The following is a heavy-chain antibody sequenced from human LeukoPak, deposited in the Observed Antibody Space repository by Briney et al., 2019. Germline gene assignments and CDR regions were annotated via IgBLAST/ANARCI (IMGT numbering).Heavy chain of an antibody. Sequence: PGGSLRLSCAASGFTFSSYAMHWVRQAPGKGLEWVAVISYDGSNKYYADSVKGRFTISRDNSKNTLYLQMNSLRAEDTAVYYCAREFAPYYYYYMDVWGKGTTVTVSS. CDR1: GFTFSSYA. CDR2: ISYDGSNK. CDR3: AREFAPYYYYYMDV. V-gene: IGHV3-30*04. D-gene: IGHD3-16*01. J-gene: IGHJ6*03.